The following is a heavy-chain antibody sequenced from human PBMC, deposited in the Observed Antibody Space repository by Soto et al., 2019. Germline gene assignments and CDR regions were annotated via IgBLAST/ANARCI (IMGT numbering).Heavy chain of an antibody. CDR3: AVDRSSYGMDV. V-gene: IGHV4-39*01. CDR2: IYYSGST. J-gene: IGHJ6*02. CDR1: GGSISSSSYY. D-gene: IGHD6-19*01. Sequence: SETLSLTCTVSGGSISSSSYYWGWIRQPPGKGLEWIGSIYYSGSTYYNPSLKSRVTISVDTSKNQFSLKLSSVTAADTAVYYCAVDRSSYGMDVWGQGTTVTVSS.